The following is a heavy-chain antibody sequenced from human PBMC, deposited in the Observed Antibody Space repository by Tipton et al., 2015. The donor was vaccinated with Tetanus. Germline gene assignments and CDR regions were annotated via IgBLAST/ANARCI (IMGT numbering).Heavy chain of an antibody. CDR2: IYYSGST. J-gene: IGHJ6*02. Sequence: TLSLTCTVSGGSISSGGYYWSWIRQHPGKGLEWIGYIYYSGSTYYNPSLKSRVTISVDTSKNQFSLKLSSVTAADTAVYYCAATPGYCSSTSCYNNYYYYGMDVWGQGTTVTVPS. V-gene: IGHV4-31*03. CDR3: AATPGYCSSTSCYNNYYYYGMDV. CDR1: GGSISSGGYY. D-gene: IGHD2-2*02.